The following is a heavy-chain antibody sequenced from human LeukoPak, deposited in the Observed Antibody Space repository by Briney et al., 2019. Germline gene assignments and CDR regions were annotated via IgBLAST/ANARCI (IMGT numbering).Heavy chain of an antibody. CDR3: AKGPPCGGGCYFGTGAFDI. V-gene: IGHV3-23*01. Sequence: GGSLRLSCAASGFTFSSYAMSWVRQAPGKGLEWVSAISGSGGSTYYADSVKGRFTISRDNSKNTLYLQMNSLRAEDTAVYYCAKGPPCGGGCYFGTGAFDIWGQGTMVTVSS. J-gene: IGHJ3*02. D-gene: IGHD2-21*01. CDR2: ISGSGGST. CDR1: GFTFSSYA.